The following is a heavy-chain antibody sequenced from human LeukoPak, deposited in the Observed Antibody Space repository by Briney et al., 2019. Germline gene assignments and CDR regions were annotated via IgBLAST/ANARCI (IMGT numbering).Heavy chain of an antibody. J-gene: IGHJ4*02. Sequence: PGGPLRLSCAASGFTFNNYGLSWVRQAPGKGLEWVSAISGSGVTTYYADSVKGRFTISRDNSKNTLYLQMNSLRAEDTAVYYCSKWKAIVLVPEARSPIDYWGQGTLVTVSS. V-gene: IGHV3-23*01. CDR2: ISGSGVTT. D-gene: IGHD2-2*01. CDR3: SKWKAIVLVPEARSPIDY. CDR1: GFTFNNYG.